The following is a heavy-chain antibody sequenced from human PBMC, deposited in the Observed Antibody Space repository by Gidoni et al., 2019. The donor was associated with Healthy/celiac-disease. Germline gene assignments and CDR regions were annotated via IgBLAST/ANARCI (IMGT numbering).Heavy chain of an antibody. CDR1: GYTFTSYG. D-gene: IGHD2-2*01. Sequence: QVQLVQSGAEVKKPGASVKVSCKASGYTFTSYGISWVRQAPGQGLEWMGWISAYNGNTNYAQKLQGRVTMTTDTSTSTAYMELRSLRSDDTAVYYCARVRDLLGYCSSTSCPRDYYYYYYMDVWGKGTTVTVSS. J-gene: IGHJ6*03. CDR2: ISAYNGNT. CDR3: ARVRDLLGYCSSTSCPRDYYYYYYMDV. V-gene: IGHV1-18*01.